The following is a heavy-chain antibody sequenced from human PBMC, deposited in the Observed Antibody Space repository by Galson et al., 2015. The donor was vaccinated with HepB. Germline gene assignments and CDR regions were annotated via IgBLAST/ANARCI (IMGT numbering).Heavy chain of an antibody. V-gene: IGHV3-30*02. CDR2: IRSDGINK. Sequence: SLRLSCAASGFTFSSYGMHWVRQAPGKGLEWVTFIRSDGINKYYVDSVKGRFTISRDNSKNMLNLQMNNLRPEDTAVYYCAKSPPLRGVIDYWGQGTLVTVSS. J-gene: IGHJ4*02. CDR1: GFTFSSYG. D-gene: IGHD3-10*01. CDR3: AKSPPLRGVIDY.